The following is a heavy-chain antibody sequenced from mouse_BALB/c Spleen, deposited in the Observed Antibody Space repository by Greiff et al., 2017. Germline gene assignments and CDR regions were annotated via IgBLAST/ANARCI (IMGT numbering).Heavy chain of an antibody. V-gene: IGHV14-3*02. Sequence: EVQLQQSGAELVQPGASVKLSCTASGFNFKDTYMHWVKQRPEQGLEWIGRIDPANGNTKYDPKFQGKATITADTSSNTAYLQLSSLTSEDTAVYYCAMWLPLYAIDYWGQGTSVTVSA. CDR1: GFNFKDTY. CDR2: IDPANGNT. J-gene: IGHJ4*01. D-gene: IGHD2-2*01. CDR3: AMWLPLYAIDY.